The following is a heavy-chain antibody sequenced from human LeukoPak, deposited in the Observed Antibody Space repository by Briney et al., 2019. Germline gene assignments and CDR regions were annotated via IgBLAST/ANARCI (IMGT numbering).Heavy chain of an antibody. V-gene: IGHV3-7*03. Sequence: PGGSLRLSCAASGFDFSSQWMSWVRQAPGEGPEWVAIVNQGATQKYYVDSVKGRFTISRDNAENSLYLQMNSLRAEDTAVYYCAKDLRNSGYYNDWGQGTLVTVSS. CDR1: GFDFSSQW. CDR2: VNQGATQK. D-gene: IGHD3-9*01. J-gene: IGHJ4*02. CDR3: AKDLRNSGYYND.